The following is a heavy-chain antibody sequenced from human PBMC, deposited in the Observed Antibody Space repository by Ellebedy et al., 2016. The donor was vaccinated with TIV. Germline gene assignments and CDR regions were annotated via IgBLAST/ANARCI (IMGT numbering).Heavy chain of an antibody. D-gene: IGHD4-17*01. CDR3: ARLGSTGHFDY. CDR1: GGSVSSSYY. CDR2: IYYSGAT. Sequence: MPGGSLRLSCAVSGGSVSSSYYWNWIRQPPGKGLEWIGYIYYSGATNYNPSLKSRVTISVDTSESQFSLKVTSVTAADTAVYYCARLGSTGHFDYWGQGTLVTVSS. J-gene: IGHJ4*02. V-gene: IGHV4-61*01.